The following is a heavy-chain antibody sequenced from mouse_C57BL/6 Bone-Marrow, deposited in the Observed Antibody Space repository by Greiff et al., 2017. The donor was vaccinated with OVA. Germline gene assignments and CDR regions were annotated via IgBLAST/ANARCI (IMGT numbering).Heavy chain of an antibody. J-gene: IGHJ4*01. CDR1: GYTFTSYW. CDR3: AYGYYNAMDY. D-gene: IGHD2-2*01. CDR2: IYPGSGSP. Sequence: QVQLQQPGAELVKPGASVKMSCKASGYTFTSYWITWVKQRPGQGLEWIGDIYPGSGSPNYNEKLKSKATLTVDTSSSTAYMQLSSLTSEDPAVYYIAYGYYNAMDYWGQETSVTVSS. V-gene: IGHV1-55*01.